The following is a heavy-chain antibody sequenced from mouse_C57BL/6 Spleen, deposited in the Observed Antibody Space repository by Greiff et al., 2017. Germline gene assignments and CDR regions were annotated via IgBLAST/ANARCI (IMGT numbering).Heavy chain of an antibody. J-gene: IGHJ4*01. V-gene: IGHV5-9-1*02. CDR3: TRENDGYPYAMDY. CDR2: ISSGGDYI. Sequence: EVKLVESGEGLVKPGGSLKLSCAASGFTFSSYAMSWVRQTPEKRLEWVAYISSGGDYIYYADTVKGRFTISRDNARNTLYLQMSSLKSEDTAMYYCTRENDGYPYAMDYWGQGTSVTVSS. CDR1: GFTFSSYA. D-gene: IGHD2-3*01.